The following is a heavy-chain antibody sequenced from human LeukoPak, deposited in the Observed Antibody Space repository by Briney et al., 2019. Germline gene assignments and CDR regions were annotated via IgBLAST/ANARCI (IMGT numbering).Heavy chain of an antibody. Sequence: GGSLRLSCAASGFTFSSYEMNWVRQAPGKGLEWVSYISSSGSTIYYADSVKGRFTISRDNAKNSLYLQMNILRAEDTAVYYCARQVGYSYGYGGSSDWGQGTLVTVSS. V-gene: IGHV3-48*03. J-gene: IGHJ4*02. CDR2: ISSSGSTI. D-gene: IGHD5-18*01. CDR1: GFTFSSYE. CDR3: ARQVGYSYGYGGSSD.